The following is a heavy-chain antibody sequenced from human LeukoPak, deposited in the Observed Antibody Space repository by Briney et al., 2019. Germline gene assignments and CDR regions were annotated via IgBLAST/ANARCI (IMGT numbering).Heavy chain of an antibody. CDR2: TSSSDDGK. Sequence: GGSLRLSCTVSGFSLSSYAMSWVRRAPGKGLEWVSATSSSDDGKYYADSVRGRFTISRDNAKNSLYLQMNTLRAEDTAVYYCARVSPNTVTTLQYFDYWGQGTLVTVSS. CDR1: GFSLSSYA. V-gene: IGHV3-23*01. CDR3: ARVSPNTVTTLQYFDY. D-gene: IGHD4-17*01. J-gene: IGHJ4*02.